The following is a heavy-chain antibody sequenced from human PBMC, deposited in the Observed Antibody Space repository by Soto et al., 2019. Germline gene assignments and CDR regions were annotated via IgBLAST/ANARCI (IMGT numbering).Heavy chain of an antibody. CDR3: VRERGLSSFYGMDV. CDR2: ITSSSGHI. D-gene: IGHD3-10*01. CDR1: GFTLTTST. V-gene: IGHV3-21*01. Sequence: GGSLRLSCEASGFTLTTSTMNWVRQASGKGLEWVSSITSSSGHIYYADSVKGRFTISRDNARNSLYLQMNSLRAEDTAVYYCVRERGLSSFYGMDVWGQGTTVTASS. J-gene: IGHJ6*02.